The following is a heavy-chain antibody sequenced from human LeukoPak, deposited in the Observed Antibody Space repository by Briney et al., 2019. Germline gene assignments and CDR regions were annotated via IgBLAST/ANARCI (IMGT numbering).Heavy chain of an antibody. CDR1: GYTFTSYD. CDR3: ARGGVQGTSRIAAAVNYYYGMDV. D-gene: IGHD6-13*01. V-gene: IGHV1-8*01. J-gene: IGHJ6*02. Sequence: ASVKVSCKASGYTFTSYDINWVRQATGQGLEWMGWMNPNSGNTGYAQKFQGRVTMTRNTSISTAYMELSSLRSEDTAVYYCARGGVQGTSRIAAAVNYYYGMDVWGQGTTVTVSS. CDR2: MNPNSGNT.